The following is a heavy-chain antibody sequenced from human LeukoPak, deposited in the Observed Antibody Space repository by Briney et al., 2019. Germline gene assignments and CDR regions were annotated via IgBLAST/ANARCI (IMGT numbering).Heavy chain of an antibody. CDR1: GFTFSSYG. V-gene: IGHV3-20*04. D-gene: IGHD3-22*01. Sequence: GGSLRLSCAASGFTFSSYGMSWVRQAPGKGLEWVSGINWNGGSTGYADSVKGRFTISRDNAKNSLYLQMNSLRAEDTALYYCARDRYYYDSSGSHDGRYMDVWGKGTTVTVSS. CDR3: ARDRYYYDSSGSHDGRYMDV. CDR2: INWNGGST. J-gene: IGHJ6*03.